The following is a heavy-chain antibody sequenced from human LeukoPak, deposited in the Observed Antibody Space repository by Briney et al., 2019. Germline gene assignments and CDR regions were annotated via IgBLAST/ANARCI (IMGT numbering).Heavy chain of an antibody. V-gene: IGHV3-48*03. CDR3: ARVIQLWSLYYFDY. CDR2: ISSSGSTI. D-gene: IGHD5-18*01. J-gene: IGHJ4*02. CDR1: GFTFSSYE. Sequence: GGSLRLSCAASGFTFSSYEMNWVRQAPGKGLEWVSYISSSGSTIYYADSVKGRFTISRDNAKNSLYLQMNRLRAEDTAVYYCARVIQLWSLYYFDYWGQGTLVTVSS.